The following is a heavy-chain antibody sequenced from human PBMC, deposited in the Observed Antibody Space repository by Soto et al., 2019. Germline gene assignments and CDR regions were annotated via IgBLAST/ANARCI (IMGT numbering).Heavy chain of an antibody. V-gene: IGHV3-72*01. J-gene: IGHJ4*02. D-gene: IGHD1-26*01. Sequence: EVQLVESGGGLVQPGGSLRLSCAASGFTFSDYYMDWVRQVPGMGLEWIGRTRNKANSYATEYVASVKGRFSISRDDSKDSMYLQMNSLKTEDTAVYYCARGTGGSYDYWGQGALVTVSS. CDR2: TRNKANSYAT. CDR1: GFTFSDYY. CDR3: ARGTGGSYDY.